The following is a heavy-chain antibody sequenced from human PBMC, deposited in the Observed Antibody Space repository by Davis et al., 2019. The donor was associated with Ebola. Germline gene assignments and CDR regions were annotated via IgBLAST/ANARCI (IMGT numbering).Heavy chain of an antibody. D-gene: IGHD4-23*01. CDR1: GFTFSTYS. J-gene: IGHJ6*02. Sequence: PGGSLRLSCAASGFTFSTYSMNWVRQTPGKGLEWVSHISSSSDAIYYADSVKGRFTISRDNAKNSLYLQMNSLRAEDTAVYYCAKLGGGNIYYYYGMDVWGQGTTVTVSS. CDR2: ISSSSDAI. CDR3: AKLGGGNIYYYYGMDV. V-gene: IGHV3-21*05.